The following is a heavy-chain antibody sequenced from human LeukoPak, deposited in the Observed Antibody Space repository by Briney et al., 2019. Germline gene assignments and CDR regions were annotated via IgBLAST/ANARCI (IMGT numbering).Heavy chain of an antibody. V-gene: IGHV3-23*01. CDR2: ISGRGGST. J-gene: IGHJ4*02. CDR3: AKDRGSGWPQFDY. Sequence: PGGSLRLSCAASGFSFSSYTMSWVRQAPGKGLEWVSAISGRGGSTYYADSVEGRFTISRDNSKNTLYLQMNSLRAEDTAVYYCAKDRGSGWPQFDYWGQGTLVTVSS. D-gene: IGHD6-19*01. CDR1: GFSFSSYT.